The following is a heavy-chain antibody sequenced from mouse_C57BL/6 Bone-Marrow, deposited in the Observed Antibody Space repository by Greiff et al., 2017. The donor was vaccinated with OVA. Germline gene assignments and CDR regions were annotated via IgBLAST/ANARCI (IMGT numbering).Heavy chain of an antibody. J-gene: IGHJ3*01. V-gene: IGHV5-4*01. Sequence: EVKLLESGGGLVKPGGSLKLSCAASGFTFSSYALSWVRQTPEKRLEWVATISDGGSYTYYPDNVKGRFTISRDNAKNNLYLQMSHLKSEDTAMYYCARDRDGYYVPYWGQGTLVTVSA. CDR2: ISDGGSYT. CDR3: ARDRDGYYVPY. CDR1: GFTFSSYA. D-gene: IGHD2-3*01.